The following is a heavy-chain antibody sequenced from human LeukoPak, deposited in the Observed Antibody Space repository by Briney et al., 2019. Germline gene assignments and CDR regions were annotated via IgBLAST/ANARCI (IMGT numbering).Heavy chain of an antibody. CDR1: GFTFSTYA. J-gene: IGHJ4*02. V-gene: IGHV3-23*01. CDR2: IKGGGGDP. D-gene: IGHD4/OR15-4a*01. CDR3: AREDYGASGSSLGNLDY. Sequence: GGSLRLSCAASGFTFSTYAMGWVRQAPGKGLEWVSSIKGGGGDPFYADSVEGRFTLSRDNSKNILFLQMDSLRAEDTAVYFCAREDYGASGSSLGNLDYWGQGTLVTVSS.